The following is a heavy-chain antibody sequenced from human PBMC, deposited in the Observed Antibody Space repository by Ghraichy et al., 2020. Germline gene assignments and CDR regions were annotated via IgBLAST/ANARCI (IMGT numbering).Heavy chain of an antibody. D-gene: IGHD1-7*01. J-gene: IGHJ5*02. CDR2: IWYDGSNK. Sequence: SCAASGFTFSSYGMHWVRQAPGKGLEWVAVIWYDGSNKYYADSVKGRFTISRDNSKNTLYLQMNSLRAEDTAVYYCARGGELEVFWFDPWGQGTLVTVSS. CDR1: GFTFSSYG. V-gene: IGHV3-33*01. CDR3: ARGGELEVFWFDP.